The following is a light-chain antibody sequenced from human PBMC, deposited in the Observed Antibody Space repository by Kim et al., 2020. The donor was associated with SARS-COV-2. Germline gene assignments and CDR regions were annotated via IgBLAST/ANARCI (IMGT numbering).Light chain of an antibody. CDR1: KLGDKY. CDR2: QDS. Sequence: SPGQTASITCSGDKLGDKYACWYQQKPGQSPVLVIYQDSKRPSGIPERFSGSNSGNTATLTISGTQAMDEADYYCQAWDSSTHVVFGGGTQLTVL. J-gene: IGLJ2*01. V-gene: IGLV3-1*01. CDR3: QAWDSSTHVV.